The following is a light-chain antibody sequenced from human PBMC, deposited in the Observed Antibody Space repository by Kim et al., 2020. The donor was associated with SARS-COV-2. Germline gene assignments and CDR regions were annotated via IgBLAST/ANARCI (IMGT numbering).Light chain of an antibody. V-gene: IGLV4-69*01. CDR3: QTWGTGFHVV. J-gene: IGLJ2*01. Sequence: QPVLTQSPSASASLGASVKLTCTLSSGHSSYAIAWHQQQPEKGPRYLMKLNSDGSHSKGDGIPDRFSGSSSGAERYLTISSLQSEDEADYYCQTWGTGFHVVFGGGTQLTVL. CDR2: LNSDGSH. CDR1: SGHSSYA.